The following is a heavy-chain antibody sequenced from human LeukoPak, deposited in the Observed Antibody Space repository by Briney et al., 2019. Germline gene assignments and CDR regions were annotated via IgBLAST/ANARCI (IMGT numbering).Heavy chain of an antibody. CDR3: ATVPGDGYNSLNFDL. V-gene: IGHV4-39*01. D-gene: IGHD5-24*01. J-gene: IGHJ2*01. Sequence: PSETLSLTCTVSGGSISSSSYYWGWIRQPPGKGLEWIGSIYYSGSTYYNPSLKSRVTISVDTSKNQFSLKLSSVTAADTAVYYCATVPGDGYNSLNFDLWGRGTLVTVSS. CDR2: IYYSGST. CDR1: GGSISSSSYY.